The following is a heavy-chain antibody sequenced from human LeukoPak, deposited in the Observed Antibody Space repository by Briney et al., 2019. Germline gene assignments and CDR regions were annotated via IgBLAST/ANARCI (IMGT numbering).Heavy chain of an antibody. CDR2: INHSGST. Sequence: SETLSLTCAVYGGSFSGYYWSWIRQPPGKGLEWIGEINHSGSTNYNPSLKSRVTISVDTSKNQFSLKLSSVTAADTAVYYCARGSKRLSSINYRGQGTLVTVSS. D-gene: IGHD6-6*01. V-gene: IGHV4-34*01. J-gene: IGHJ4*02. CDR3: ARGSKRLSSINY. CDR1: GGSFSGYY.